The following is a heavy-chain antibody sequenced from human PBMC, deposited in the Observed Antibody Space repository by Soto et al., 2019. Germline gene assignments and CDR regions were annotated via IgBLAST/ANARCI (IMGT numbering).Heavy chain of an antibody. CDR2: ISSSSSYI. Sequence: PGGSLRLSCAASGFTFSSYSMNWVRQAPGKGLEWVSSISSSSSYIYYADSVKGRFTISRDNAKNSLYLQMNSLRAEDTAVYYWAGGAGTTEKNYYYYYVMGVLGQGTTVTVSS. D-gene: IGHD6-19*01. CDR1: GFTFSSYS. V-gene: IGHV3-21*01. CDR3: AGGAGTTEKNYYYYYVMGV. J-gene: IGHJ6*02.